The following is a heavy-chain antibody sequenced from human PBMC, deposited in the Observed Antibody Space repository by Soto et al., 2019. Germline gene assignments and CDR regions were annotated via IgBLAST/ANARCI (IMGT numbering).Heavy chain of an antibody. CDR2: ISYDGRKI. CDR1: GFTFSSYG. CDR3: AKDRGALRWSEEHYYFDY. Sequence: GGSLRLSCAASGFTFSSYGMHWVRQAPGKGLEWVAPISYDGRKIYYADAVKGRFTISRDNSKNTLYLETNSLRAEDTAVYYCAKDRGALRWSEEHYYFDYWGQGTLVTVSS. V-gene: IGHV3-30*18. D-gene: IGHD4-17*01. J-gene: IGHJ4*02.